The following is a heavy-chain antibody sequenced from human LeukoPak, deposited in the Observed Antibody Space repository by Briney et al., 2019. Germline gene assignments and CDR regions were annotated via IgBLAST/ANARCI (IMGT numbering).Heavy chain of an antibody. J-gene: IGHJ4*02. Sequence: PSETLSLTCTVSGGSISSSSYYWGWIRQPPGKGLEWIGSIYYSGSTYYNPSLKSRVTISVDTSKNQFSLKLSSVTAADTAVYYCASEGYDSSGYVDYWGQGTLVTVSS. D-gene: IGHD3-22*01. CDR1: GGSISSSSYY. CDR2: IYYSGST. CDR3: ASEGYDSSGYVDY. V-gene: IGHV4-39*07.